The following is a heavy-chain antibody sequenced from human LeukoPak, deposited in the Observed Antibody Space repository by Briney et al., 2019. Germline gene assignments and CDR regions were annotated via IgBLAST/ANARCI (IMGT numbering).Heavy chain of an antibody. Sequence: SETLSLTCTVSGGSISSGGYYWSWIRQHPGKGLERIGYIYYSGSTYYNPSLKSRVTISVDTSKNQFSLKLSSVTAADTAVYYCARDGAVTYFDYWGQGTLVTVSS. CDR1: GGSISSGGYY. CDR3: ARDGAVTYFDY. D-gene: IGHD4-17*01. CDR2: IYYSGST. V-gene: IGHV4-31*03. J-gene: IGHJ4*02.